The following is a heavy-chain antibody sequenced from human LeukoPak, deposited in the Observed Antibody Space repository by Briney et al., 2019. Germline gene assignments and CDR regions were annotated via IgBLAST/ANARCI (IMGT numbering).Heavy chain of an antibody. CDR2: INSGGAP. J-gene: IGHJ3*01. V-gene: IGHV3-23*01. CDR3: ARDPNGDYIGAFEF. Sequence: GGSLRLSWAASGFTFSNYAVMWVRQAPGQGLEWVSAINSGGAPRYADSVKGRFTISRDNSKNMLYLQMNSLRAEDTAQYFCARDPNGDYIGAFEFWGQGTGVTVSS. D-gene: IGHD4-17*01. CDR1: GFTFSNYA.